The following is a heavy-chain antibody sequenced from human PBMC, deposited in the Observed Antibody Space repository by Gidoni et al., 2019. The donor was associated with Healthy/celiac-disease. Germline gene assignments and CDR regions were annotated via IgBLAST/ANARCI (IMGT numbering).Heavy chain of an antibody. CDR1: GFTFSSDA. J-gene: IGHJ5*02. CDR2: MSGSGGST. CDR3: AKTIVVVPAATRWFDP. D-gene: IGHD2-2*01. V-gene: IGHV3-23*01. Sequence: EVQLLESGGGLVQPGGSLRLSCAASGFTFSSDAMSWVRQAPGKGLEGVSAMSGSGGSTYYADSVKGRFTISRDNSKNTLYLQMNSLRAEDTAVYYCAKTIVVVPAATRWFDPWGQGTLVTVSS.